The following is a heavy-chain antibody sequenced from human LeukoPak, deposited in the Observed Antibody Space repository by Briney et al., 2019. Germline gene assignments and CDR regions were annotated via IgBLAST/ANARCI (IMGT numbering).Heavy chain of an antibody. Sequence: GGSLRLSCAASGFTVSSNYMTWVRQALGKGLEWVSVIYSGGGTYYAVSVKGRFTISRDNFKNTLYLQMNSLRAEDTAVYYCAKWRRGGWSLDYWGQGTLVTVSS. J-gene: IGHJ4*02. CDR1: GFTVSSNY. V-gene: IGHV3-53*01. CDR3: AKWRRGGWSLDY. CDR2: IYSGGGT. D-gene: IGHD6-19*01.